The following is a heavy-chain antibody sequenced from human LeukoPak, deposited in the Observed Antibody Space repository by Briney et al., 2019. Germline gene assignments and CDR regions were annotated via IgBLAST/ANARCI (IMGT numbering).Heavy chain of an antibody. CDR3: ARDEGIVGATTPFDY. Sequence: GGSLSLSYAASGFTFSSYWMSWVRQAPGKGLEWVANIQQDGSEKYYVDSVKGRFTISRDNAKNSLYLQMNSLRAEDTAVYYCARDEGIVGATTPFDYWGQGTLVTVSS. J-gene: IGHJ4*02. CDR1: GFTFSSYW. D-gene: IGHD1-26*01. V-gene: IGHV3-7*01. CDR2: IQQDGSEK.